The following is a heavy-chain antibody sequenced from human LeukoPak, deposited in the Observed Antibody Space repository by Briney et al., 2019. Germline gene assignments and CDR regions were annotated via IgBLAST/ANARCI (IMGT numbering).Heavy chain of an antibody. CDR3: AKVAYGDLYSFDY. J-gene: IGHJ4*02. Sequence: PGGSLRLSYAASGFTFSSYAMSWVRQAPGKGLEWVSAISGTGGSTYYADSVKGRSTISRDNSKNTLYLQMHSLRAEDTAVYYCAKVAYGDLYSFDYWGQGPLVTVSS. D-gene: IGHD4-17*01. V-gene: IGHV3-23*01. CDR1: GFTFSSYA. CDR2: ISGTGGST.